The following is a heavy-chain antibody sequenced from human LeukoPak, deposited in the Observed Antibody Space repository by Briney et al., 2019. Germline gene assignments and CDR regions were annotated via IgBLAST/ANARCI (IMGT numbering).Heavy chain of an antibody. J-gene: IGHJ4*02. CDR1: GYTFTAYY. V-gene: IGHV1-2*06. D-gene: IGHD2-8*02. Sequence: ASVKVSCKASGYTFTAYYIHWVRQAPGQGLKWMGRINPKSGGADYAEKFQGRVTMSRETSMSTVYLEVNNVGSDDTAVYYCSRGGSTVDMSYFQYWGQGTLVTVSS. CDR2: INPKSGGA. CDR3: SRGGSTVDMSYFQY.